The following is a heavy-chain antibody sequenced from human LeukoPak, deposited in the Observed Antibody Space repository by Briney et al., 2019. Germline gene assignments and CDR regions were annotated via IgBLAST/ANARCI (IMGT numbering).Heavy chain of an antibody. J-gene: IGHJ4*02. D-gene: IGHD2-21*02. V-gene: IGHV3-23*01. CDR1: GFTGSSNY. CDR3: AKVPAKTIAYCGGDCPY. Sequence: SGGSPRLSCAASGFTGSSNYMSWVRQAPGKGLEWVSAISGSGGSTYYADSVKGRFTISRDNSKNTLYLQMNSLRAEDTAVYYCAKVPAKTIAYCGGDCPYWGQGTLVTVSS. CDR2: ISGSGGST.